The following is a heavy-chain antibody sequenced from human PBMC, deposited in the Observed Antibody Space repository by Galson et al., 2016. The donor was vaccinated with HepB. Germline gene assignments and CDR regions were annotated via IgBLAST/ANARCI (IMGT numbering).Heavy chain of an antibody. Sequence: SLRLSCAASGFTFSSYGMHWVRQAPGKGLEWVGIVWFDGDKKFYSDSVKGRFTISRDNSKNTLYLQMSSLRDDDTAVYYCAKDWGIAERPGFFEYWGQGTLVTVSS. D-gene: IGHD6-13*01. CDR1: GFTFSSYG. CDR3: AKDWGIAERPGFFEY. J-gene: IGHJ4*02. V-gene: IGHV3-33*06. CDR2: VWFDGDKK.